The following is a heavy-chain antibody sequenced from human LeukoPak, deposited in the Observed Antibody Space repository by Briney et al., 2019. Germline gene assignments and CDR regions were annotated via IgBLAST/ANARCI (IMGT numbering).Heavy chain of an antibody. D-gene: IGHD3-16*01. Sequence: SETLSLTCTVSGGAISSYYWSWIRQPPGTGLEWIGYIYYSGSTNYNPSLKSRVTISVDTSKNQFSLKLSSVTAAATAVYYCARVLTGPAAFDIWGQGTMVTVSS. CDR3: ARVLTGPAAFDI. CDR1: GGAISSYY. V-gene: IGHV4-59*01. J-gene: IGHJ3*02. CDR2: IYYSGST.